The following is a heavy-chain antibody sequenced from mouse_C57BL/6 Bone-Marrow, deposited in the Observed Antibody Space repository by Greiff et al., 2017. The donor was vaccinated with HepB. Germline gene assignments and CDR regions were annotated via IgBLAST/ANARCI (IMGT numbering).Heavy chain of an antibody. D-gene: IGHD1-1*01. CDR1: GFTFSDYG. Sequence: EVMLVESGGGLVQPGGSLKLSCAASGFTFSDYGMAWVRQAPRKGPEWVAFISNLAYSIYYADTVTGRFTISRENAKNTLHLEMSSLRSEDTAMYYCARHGNYGRGFAYWGQGTLVTVSA. CDR3: ARHGNYGRGFAY. V-gene: IGHV5-15*04. J-gene: IGHJ3*01. CDR2: ISNLAYSI.